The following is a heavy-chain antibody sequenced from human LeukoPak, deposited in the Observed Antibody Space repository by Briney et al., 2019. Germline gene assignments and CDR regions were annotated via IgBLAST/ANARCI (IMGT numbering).Heavy chain of an antibody. CDR3: ARDPGYAIYYFDY. Sequence: GGSLRLSCAASGFTFSTYAVSWVRQAPGKGLEWVSTISGRGDRTWYADSVKGRLSISRDNSKNTLYLQLNSLRAEDTAIYYCARDPGYAIYYFDYWGQGTLVTVSS. J-gene: IGHJ4*02. D-gene: IGHD3-9*01. CDR2: ISGRGDRT. V-gene: IGHV3-23*01. CDR1: GFTFSTYA.